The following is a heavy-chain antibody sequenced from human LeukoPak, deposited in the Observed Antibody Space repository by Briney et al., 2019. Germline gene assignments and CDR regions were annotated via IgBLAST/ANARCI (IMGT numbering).Heavy chain of an antibody. CDR1: GGSFSGYY. Sequence: PSETLSLTCAVYGGSFSGYYWSWIRQPPGKGLEWIGEINHSGSSNYNPSLKSRVTISVDTSKKQFSLKVSSVNAADTAVYYCARQGGSLYYLEYWGQGTLVTVSS. J-gene: IGHJ4*02. V-gene: IGHV4-34*01. CDR2: INHSGSS. CDR3: ARQGGSLYYLEY. D-gene: IGHD3-10*01.